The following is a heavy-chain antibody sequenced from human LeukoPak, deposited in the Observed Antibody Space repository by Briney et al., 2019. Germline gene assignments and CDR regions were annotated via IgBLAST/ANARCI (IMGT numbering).Heavy chain of an antibody. CDR1: GFTFSSYW. CDR3: TTRGGSFSIFDY. V-gene: IGHV3-15*01. D-gene: IGHD1-26*01. J-gene: IGHJ4*02. CDR2: IKSKTDGGTT. Sequence: GGSLRLSCAASGFTFSSYWMSWVRQAPGKGLEWVGRIKSKTDGGTTDYAAPVKGRFTISRDDSKNTLYLQMNSLKTEDTAVYYCTTRGGSFSIFDYWGQGTLVTVSS.